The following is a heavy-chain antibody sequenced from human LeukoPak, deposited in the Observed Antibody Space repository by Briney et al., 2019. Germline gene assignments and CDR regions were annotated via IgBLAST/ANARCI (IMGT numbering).Heavy chain of an antibody. CDR1: GFTFSSYA. V-gene: IGHV3-23*01. D-gene: IGHD2-2*02. Sequence: GGSLRLSCAASGFTFSSYAMSWVRQAPGKGLEWLSSITHSGAGTYYADSVKGRFTISRDNSKNTLSLQMSSLSAEDTALYYCAKGGKYCSTTFCYTHFGYWGQGTLVTVSS. CDR2: ITHSGAGT. J-gene: IGHJ4*02. CDR3: AKGGKYCSTTFCYTHFGY.